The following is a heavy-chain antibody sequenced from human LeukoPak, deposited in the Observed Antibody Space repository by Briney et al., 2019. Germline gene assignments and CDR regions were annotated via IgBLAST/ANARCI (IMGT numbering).Heavy chain of an antibody. J-gene: IGHJ4*02. CDR3: ASERAGRSSGWYYFDY. CDR1: GYTFTSYG. D-gene: IGHD6-19*01. V-gene: IGHV1-18*01. CDR2: ISAYNGNT. Sequence: ASVKLSCKASGYTFTSYGISWVRQAPGQGLEWMGWISAYNGNTNYAQKLQGRVTMTTDTSTSTAYMELRSLRSDDTAVYYCASERAGRSSGWYYFDYWGQGTLVTVSS.